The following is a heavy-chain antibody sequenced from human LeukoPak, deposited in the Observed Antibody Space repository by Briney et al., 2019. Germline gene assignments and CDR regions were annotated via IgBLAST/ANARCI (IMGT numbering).Heavy chain of an antibody. D-gene: IGHD4-23*01. CDR2: ISGYNGNT. Sequence: ASVKVSCKASGYSFSSYGISWVRQAPGQGLEWMGWISGYNGNTNYAQKFQGRVTMTTDTSTSTAYMELRSLRSDDTAVYYCARADGNSPLDYWGQGILVTVSS. J-gene: IGHJ4*02. V-gene: IGHV1-18*01. CDR3: ARADGNSPLDY. CDR1: GYSFSSYG.